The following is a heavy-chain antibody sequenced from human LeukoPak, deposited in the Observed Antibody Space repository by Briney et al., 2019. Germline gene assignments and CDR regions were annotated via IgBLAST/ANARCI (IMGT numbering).Heavy chain of an antibody. CDR2: IGSSTRTM. CDR3: ATSADSPGNS. Sequence: GGSLRLSCAASGLSFSTYDMTWVRQAPGKGLEWVSYIGSSTRTMYYAESLKGRFIISRDNAKNSLYLQMTNLRAEDTAVYYCATSADSPGNSWGQGTLITVSS. CDR1: GLSFSTYD. J-gene: IGHJ4*02. D-gene: IGHD4-23*01. V-gene: IGHV3-48*03.